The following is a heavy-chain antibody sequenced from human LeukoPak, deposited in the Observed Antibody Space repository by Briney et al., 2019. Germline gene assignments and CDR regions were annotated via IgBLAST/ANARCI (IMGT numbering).Heavy chain of an antibody. CDR1: GYTFTGYP. CDR3: ARERTWEPINY. D-gene: IGHD1-26*01. Sequence: ASVKVSCKASGYTFTGYPMHWVRQAPGQRLEWMGWINVGNGNTKYSQKFQGRVTITGDTSASTAYMELSSLRSEDTAVYYCARERTWEPINYWGQGTLVTASS. V-gene: IGHV1-3*01. J-gene: IGHJ4*02. CDR2: INVGNGNT.